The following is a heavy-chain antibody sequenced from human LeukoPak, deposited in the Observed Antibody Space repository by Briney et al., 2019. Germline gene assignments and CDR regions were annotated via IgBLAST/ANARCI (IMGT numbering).Heavy chain of an antibody. Sequence: GGSLRLSCAASGFTFSSYWMSWVRQAPGKGLEWVANIKQDGSEKYYVDSVKGRFTISRDNAKNSLYLQMNSLRAEDTAVYYCARGDCSSTSCYIGVRGYYYYMDVWGKGTTVTVSS. CDR2: IKQDGSEK. CDR3: ARGDCSSTSCYIGVRGYYYYMDV. CDR1: GFTFSSYW. J-gene: IGHJ6*03. D-gene: IGHD2-2*02. V-gene: IGHV3-7*01.